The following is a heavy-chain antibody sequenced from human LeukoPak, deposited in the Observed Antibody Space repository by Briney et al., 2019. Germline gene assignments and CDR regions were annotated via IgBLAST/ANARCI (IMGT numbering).Heavy chain of an antibody. J-gene: IGHJ4*02. D-gene: IGHD3-22*01. Sequence: ASVKVSCKASGYTFTGYYMHWVRQAPGQGLEWMGRINPNSGGTNYAQKFQGRVTMTRDTSISTAYMELSRLRSDDTAVYYCARENRSGRPYDYWGQGTLVTVSS. V-gene: IGHV1-2*06. CDR3: ARENRSGRPYDY. CDR1: GYTFTGYY. CDR2: INPNSGGT.